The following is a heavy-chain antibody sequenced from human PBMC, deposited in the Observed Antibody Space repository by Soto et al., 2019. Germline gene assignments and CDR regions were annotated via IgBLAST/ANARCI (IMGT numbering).Heavy chain of an antibody. D-gene: IGHD5-18*01. CDR1: GFSVSGSS. CDR3: ARVNTTLVDHFDC. CDR2: MHRGGST. V-gene: IGHV3-53*01. J-gene: IGHJ4*02. Sequence: QPGGSLRLSCVVSGFSVSGSSILWVRQATGKGLEWVSLMHRGGSTDNADSVKGRFTTSRDKSKNTLYLHMNGLRVEDTAVYYCARVNTTLVDHFDCWGQGTLVTVSS.